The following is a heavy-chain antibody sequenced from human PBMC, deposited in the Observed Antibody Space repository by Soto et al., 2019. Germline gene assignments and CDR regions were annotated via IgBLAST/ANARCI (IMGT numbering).Heavy chain of an antibody. J-gene: IGHJ4*02. V-gene: IGHV3-23*01. CDR2: ISATGGGT. D-gene: IGHD3-16*01. Sequence: GGSLRLSCAASGFKFSNYAMSWVRQAPGKGLEWVSLISATGGGTYYADSVKGRFTISRDNSHNTLYLQVHSLTAEDTAVYYCAKDRRAGGNSAVYFDFWGQGAQVTVSS. CDR1: GFKFSNYA. CDR3: AKDRRAGGNSAVYFDF.